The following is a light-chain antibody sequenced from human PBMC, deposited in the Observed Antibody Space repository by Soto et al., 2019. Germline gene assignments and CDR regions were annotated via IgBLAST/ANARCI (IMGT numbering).Light chain of an antibody. CDR3: QQRSNWPPIT. J-gene: IGKJ5*01. Sequence: EIVLTQSPATLSLSPRERATLSCRASQSVSSYLAWYQQKPGQAPMLLIFDASNRATGIPARFSGSGSGTDFTLTISSLEPEDFAVYYCQQRSNWPPITFGQGTRLEI. CDR1: QSVSSY. CDR2: DAS. V-gene: IGKV3-11*01.